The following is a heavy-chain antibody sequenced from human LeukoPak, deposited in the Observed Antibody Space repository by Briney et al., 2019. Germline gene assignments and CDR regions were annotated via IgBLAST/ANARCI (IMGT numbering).Heavy chain of an antibody. V-gene: IGHV1-69*05. D-gene: IGHD4-17*01. CDR2: IMPIFGTA. Sequence: ASVKVSCKTSGCTFNNSAISWVRQAPGQGLEWQGGIMPIFGTADYAQKFQGRVTITKDESTRTVYLELTSLTSDDTAVYYCARDVHGDYGSGWFDPWGQGTLVSVSS. CDR3: ARDVHGDYGSGWFDP. J-gene: IGHJ5*02. CDR1: GCTFNNSA.